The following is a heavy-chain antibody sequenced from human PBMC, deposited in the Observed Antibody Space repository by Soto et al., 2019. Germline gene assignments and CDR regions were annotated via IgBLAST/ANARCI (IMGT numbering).Heavy chain of an antibody. CDR3: ARGGTSIDY. Sequence: QVHLVQSGAEVKKPGASVKVSCTASGYTFTNFGISWVRQAPGKGLEWMGWISAYNGNTNYAQKFQGRVTMTTDTSTSTAYMELRSLRYDDKGVYSCARGGTSIDYWGQGALVTVSS. D-gene: IGHD3-16*01. V-gene: IGHV1-18*01. CDR1: GYTFTNFG. CDR2: ISAYNGNT. J-gene: IGHJ4*02.